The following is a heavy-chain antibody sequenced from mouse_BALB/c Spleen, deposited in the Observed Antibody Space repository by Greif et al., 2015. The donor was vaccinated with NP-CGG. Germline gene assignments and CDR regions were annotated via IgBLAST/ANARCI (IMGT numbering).Heavy chain of an antibody. V-gene: IGHV14-3*02. J-gene: IGHJ1*01. CDR1: GFNIKDTY. Sequence: VQLQQSGAELVKPGASVKLSRTASGFNIKDTYMHWVKQRPEQGLEWIGRIDPANGNTKYDPKFQGKATITADTSSNTAYLQLSSLTSEDTAVYYCARGVRLPRYFDVWGAGTTVTVSS. CDR3: ARGVRLPRYFDV. D-gene: IGHD1-2*01. CDR2: IDPANGNT.